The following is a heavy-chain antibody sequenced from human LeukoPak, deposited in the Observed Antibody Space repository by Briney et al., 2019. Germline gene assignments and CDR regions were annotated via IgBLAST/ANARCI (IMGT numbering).Heavy chain of an antibody. Sequence: GGSLRLSCAASGFTFSNYWMTWVRQAPGKGLEWVAFIRYDGSNKYYADSVKGRFTISRDNSKNTLYLQMNSLRAEDTAVYYCAKDGYSSSHFDYWGQGTLVTVSS. V-gene: IGHV3-30*02. CDR2: IRYDGSNK. D-gene: IGHD6-13*01. CDR3: AKDGYSSSHFDY. CDR1: GFTFSNYW. J-gene: IGHJ4*02.